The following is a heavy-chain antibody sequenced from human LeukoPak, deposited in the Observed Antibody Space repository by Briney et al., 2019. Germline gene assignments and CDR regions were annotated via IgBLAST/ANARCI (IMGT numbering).Heavy chain of an antibody. CDR2: INPNSGGT. CDR3: ARAFGSGSLTTGY. Sequence: ASAKVSCKASGYTFTGYYMHWVRQPPGQGLEWMGWINPNSGGTNYAQKFQGRVTMTRDTSISTAYMELSRLRSDDTAVYYCARAFGSGSLTTGYWGQGTLVTVSS. J-gene: IGHJ4*02. D-gene: IGHD3-10*01. CDR1: GYTFTGYY. V-gene: IGHV1-2*02.